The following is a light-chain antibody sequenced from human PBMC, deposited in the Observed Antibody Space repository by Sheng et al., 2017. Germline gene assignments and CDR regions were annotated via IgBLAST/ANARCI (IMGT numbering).Light chain of an antibody. CDR2: KAS. V-gene: IGKV1-5*03. J-gene: IGKJ2*01. CDR3: QQYKSFPT. Sequence: DIQMTQSPSTLSASVGDRVTITCRASQNIDNWLAWYQQKPGKAPKLLIYKASTLEGGVPSRFSGSGSGTEFTLTIVSLQPDDFATYFCQQYKSFPTFGRGPSW. CDR1: QNIDNW.